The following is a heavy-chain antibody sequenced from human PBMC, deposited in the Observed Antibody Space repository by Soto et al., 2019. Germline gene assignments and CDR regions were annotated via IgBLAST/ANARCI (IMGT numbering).Heavy chain of an antibody. D-gene: IGHD2-21*02. CDR3: ARVEFCAGDTCYSWFDT. CDR1: GGSVSSYY. CDR2: GHNSGSA. V-gene: IGHV4-59*02. J-gene: IGHJ5*02. Sequence: SETLSLTCTVSGGSVSSYYWSWIRLAPGKRLEWIGYGHNSGSASYNPSLKSRVTISVDTSKNQFSLNLSSVTAADTAVYYCARVEFCAGDTCYSWFDTWGQGSLVTVSS.